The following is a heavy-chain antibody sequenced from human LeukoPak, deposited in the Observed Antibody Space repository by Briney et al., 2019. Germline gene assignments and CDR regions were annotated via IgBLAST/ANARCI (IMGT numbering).Heavy chain of an antibody. CDR2: TPSGGDNT. CDR1: GFTFDDYT. CDR3: ARDQSYDYVWGSYSAFDD. Sequence: GGSLRLSCAASGFTFDDYTMHWVRQAPGKGLEWVSGTPSGGDNTYYADSVKGRFTISRDNVKDSVYLQMNSLRVEDTAVYYCARDQSYDYVWGSYSAFDDWGHGTLVTVSS. J-gene: IGHJ4*01. V-gene: IGHV3-21*01. D-gene: IGHD3-16*01.